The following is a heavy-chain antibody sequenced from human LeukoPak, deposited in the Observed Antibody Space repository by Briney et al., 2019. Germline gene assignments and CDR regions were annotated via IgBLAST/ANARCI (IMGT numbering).Heavy chain of an antibody. V-gene: IGHV1-69*13. CDR1: GGTFSSYA. Sequence: ASVKVSCKASGGTFSSYAISWVRQAPGQGLEWMGGIIPIFGTANYAQKFQGRVTITADESTSTAYMELSSLRSEDTAVYYCARAAFMTTVVTPVYYGMDVWGQGTTVTVSS. CDR2: IIPIFGTA. CDR3: ARAAFMTTVVTPVYYGMDV. J-gene: IGHJ6*02. D-gene: IGHD4-23*01.